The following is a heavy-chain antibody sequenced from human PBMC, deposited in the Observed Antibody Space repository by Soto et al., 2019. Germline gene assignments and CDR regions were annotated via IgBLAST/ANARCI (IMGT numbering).Heavy chain of an antibody. D-gene: IGHD3-16*01. J-gene: IGHJ6*02. V-gene: IGHV4-34*01. CDR3: ARGSTLGYYYYGMDV. CDR2: INHSGST. CDR1: GGSFSGYY. Sequence: TSETMSVTCAVYGGSFSGYYWSWIRQPPGKGLEWIGEINHSGSTNYNPSLKSRVTISVDTSKNQFSLKLSSVTAADTAVYYCARGSTLGYYYYGMDVWGQGTTVTVSS.